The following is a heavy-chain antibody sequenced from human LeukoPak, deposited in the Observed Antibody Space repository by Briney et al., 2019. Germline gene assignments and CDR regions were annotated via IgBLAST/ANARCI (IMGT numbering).Heavy chain of an antibody. CDR1: GFTFSSYW. Sequence: GGSLRLSCAASGFTFSSYWIYWVRQAPGKGLVWVSRINNDGTTTNFAGSVKGRFTISRDNSKNTLYLQMDSLTAEDTAVYYCAKAYYYGSGSYYKTFDYWGQGTLVTVSS. CDR2: INNDGTTT. D-gene: IGHD3-10*01. J-gene: IGHJ4*02. V-gene: IGHV3-74*01. CDR3: AKAYYYGSGSYYKTFDY.